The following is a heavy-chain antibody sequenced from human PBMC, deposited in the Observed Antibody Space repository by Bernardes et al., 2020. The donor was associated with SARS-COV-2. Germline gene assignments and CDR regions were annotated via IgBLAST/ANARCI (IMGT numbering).Heavy chain of an antibody. CDR3: ARQDIGAIFGVVITPAGMGV. D-gene: IGHD3-3*01. J-gene: IGHJ6*02. CDR2: IYFSGNT. CDR1: GGSISSSNYY. V-gene: IGHV4-39*01. Sequence: SETLSLTCTVSGGSISSSNYYWGWIRQPPGKGLEWIGSIYFSGNTYYNPSLQSRVSESVDTSKNQFSLKLSSVTAADTAVYYCARQDIGAIFGVVITPAGMGVWGQGTTVTVSS.